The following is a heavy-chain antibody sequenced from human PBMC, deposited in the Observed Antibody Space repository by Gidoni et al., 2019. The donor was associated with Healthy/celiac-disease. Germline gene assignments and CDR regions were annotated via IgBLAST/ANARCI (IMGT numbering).Heavy chain of an antibody. CDR2: ITPFNGNT. D-gene: IGHD1-1*01. J-gene: IGHJ3*02. CDR3: ATDVLERRYDAFDI. V-gene: IGHV1-45*02. Sequence: QMQLVQSGAEVKKTGSLVKVSCKASGYTFTYRYLHWVRQAPGQALEWMGWITPFNGNTNYAQKFQDRVTITRDRSMSTAYMELSSLRSEDTAMYYCATDVLERRYDAFDIWGQGTMVTVSS. CDR1: GYTFTYRY.